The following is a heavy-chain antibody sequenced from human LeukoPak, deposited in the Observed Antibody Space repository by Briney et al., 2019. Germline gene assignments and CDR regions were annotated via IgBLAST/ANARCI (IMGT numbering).Heavy chain of an antibody. CDR1: GFTFSSYS. Sequence: QPGGSLRLSCAASGFTFSSYSMNWVRQAPGKGLEWVSYISSSSSTIYYADSVKGRFTISRDNAKNSLYLQMNSLRAEDTAVYYCARGDYYYDSSGHYFDYWGQGTLVTVSS. CDR3: ARGDYYYDSSGHYFDY. CDR2: ISSSSSTI. J-gene: IGHJ4*02. D-gene: IGHD3-22*01. V-gene: IGHV3-48*01.